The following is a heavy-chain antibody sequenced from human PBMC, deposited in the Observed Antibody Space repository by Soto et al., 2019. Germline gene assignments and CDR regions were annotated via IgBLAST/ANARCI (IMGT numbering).Heavy chain of an antibody. D-gene: IGHD3-3*01. CDR2: ISGSGGST. Sequence: EVQLLESGGGLVQPGGSLRLSCAASGFTFSSYAMSWVRQAPGKGLEWVSAISGSGGSTYYADSVKGRFTISRDNSKNTLYLQMNSLRAEDTAVYYWAKEGVLRFLEWLSTQDYWGQGTLVTVSS. CDR3: AKEGVLRFLEWLSTQDY. V-gene: IGHV3-23*01. CDR1: GFTFSSYA. J-gene: IGHJ4*02.